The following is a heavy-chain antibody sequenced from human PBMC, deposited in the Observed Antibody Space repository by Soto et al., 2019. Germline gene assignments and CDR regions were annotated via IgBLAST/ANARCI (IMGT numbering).Heavy chain of an antibody. J-gene: IGHJ4*02. CDR1: GGSISSGGYY. CDR2: IYYSGST. D-gene: IGHD3-22*01. V-gene: IGHV4-31*03. CDR3: ARTVPSYYYDSSGPGALDY. Sequence: SETLSLTCTVSGGSISSGGYYWSWIRQHPGKGLEWIGYIYYSGSTYYNPSLKSRVTISVDTSKNQFSLKLSSVTAADTAVYYCARTVPSYYYDSSGPGALDYWGQGTLVTVSS.